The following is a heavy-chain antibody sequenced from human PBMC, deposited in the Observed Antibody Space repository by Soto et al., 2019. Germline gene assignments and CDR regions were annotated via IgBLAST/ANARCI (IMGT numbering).Heavy chain of an antibody. CDR2: TIPIFDTP. CDR1: LGIFSILT. D-gene: IGHD3-10*01. Sequence: SVXVSFKSSLGIFSILTIIFLLQAPGQGLDWLGGTIPIFDTPTYAQNFQGRVTITADKSTNTAYMELSSLRSEDTAVYYCATHGDTTMDRGAMKKYYYVMDAWGQGTTVTVYS. J-gene: IGHJ6*01. V-gene: IGHV1-69*06. CDR3: ATHGDTTMDRGAMKKYYYVMDA.